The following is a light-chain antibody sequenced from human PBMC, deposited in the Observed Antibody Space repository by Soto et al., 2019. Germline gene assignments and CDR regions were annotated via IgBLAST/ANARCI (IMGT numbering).Light chain of an antibody. CDR2: EGS. CDR3: RSYAGSSTYV. J-gene: IGLJ1*01. CDR1: SSDVGSYNL. V-gene: IGLV2-23*01. Sequence: QSVLTQPASVSGSPGQSITISCTGTSSDVGSYNLVSWYQQHPGKAPKLLIYEGSKRPSGVSNRFSGSKSGNTASLTISGSQYEDEAVFYCRSYAGSSTYVCGGGPKVTAL.